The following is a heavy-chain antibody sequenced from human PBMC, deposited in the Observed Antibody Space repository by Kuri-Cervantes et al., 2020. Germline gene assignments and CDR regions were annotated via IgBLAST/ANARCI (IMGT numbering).Heavy chain of an antibody. CDR2: ISSSGSTI. D-gene: IGHD3-22*01. V-gene: IGHV3-11*04. CDR1: GFTFSDYY. CDR3: ARAMMWSSDAFDI. Sequence: GGSLRLSCAASGFTFSDYYMSWIRQAPGKGLEWVSYISSSGSTIYYADSVKGRFTIPRENAKNSLYLQMNSLRAGDTAVYYCARAMMWSSDAFDIWGQGTMVTVSS. J-gene: IGHJ3*02.